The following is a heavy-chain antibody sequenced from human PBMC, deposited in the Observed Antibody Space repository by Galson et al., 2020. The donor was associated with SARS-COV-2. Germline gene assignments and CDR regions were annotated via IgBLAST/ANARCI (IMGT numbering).Heavy chain of an antibody. CDR2: IDWDDAK. V-gene: IGHV2-70*04. Sequence: SGPTLVKPTQTLTLTCTFSGFSLSTSGMRVSWIRQPPGKPLEWLARIDWDDAKFYSTSLKTRLTISKDTSKNQVVLTMTNMDPVDTATYYCARTYYDILTGYYVDFDYWGQGTLVTVSS. D-gene: IGHD3-9*01. CDR1: GFSLSTSGMR. J-gene: IGHJ4*02. CDR3: ARTYYDILTGYYVDFDY.